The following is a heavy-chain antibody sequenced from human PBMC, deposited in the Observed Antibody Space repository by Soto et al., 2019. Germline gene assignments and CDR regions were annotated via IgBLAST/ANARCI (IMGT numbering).Heavy chain of an antibody. CDR3: ARVPNSSGWYGPKNYFDY. CDR2: IYYSGST. D-gene: IGHD6-19*01. Sequence: SETLSLTCTVSGGSISSGGYYWSWIRQHPGKGLEWIGYIYYSGSTYYNPSLKSRVTISVDTSKNQFSLKLSSVTAADTAVYYCARVPNSSGWYGPKNYFDYWGQGTLVTVSS. J-gene: IGHJ4*02. CDR1: GGSISSGGYY. V-gene: IGHV4-31*02.